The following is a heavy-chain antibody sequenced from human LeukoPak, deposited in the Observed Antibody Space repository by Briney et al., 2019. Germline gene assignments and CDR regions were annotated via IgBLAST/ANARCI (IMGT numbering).Heavy chain of an antibody. CDR3: ARDPGTYYGDFVDY. D-gene: IGHD4-17*01. CDR2: IIPILGIA. J-gene: IGHJ4*02. CDR1: GGTFSSYA. Sequence: SVKVSCKASGGTFSSYAISWVRQAPGQGLEWMGRIIPILGIANYAQKFQGRVTITADKSTSTAYMELSSLRSEDTAVYYCARDPGTYYGDFVDYWGQGTLVTVSS. V-gene: IGHV1-69*04.